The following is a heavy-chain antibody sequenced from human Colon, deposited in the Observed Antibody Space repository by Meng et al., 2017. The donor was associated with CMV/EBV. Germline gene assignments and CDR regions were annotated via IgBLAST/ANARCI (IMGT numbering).Heavy chain of an antibody. V-gene: IGHV3-7*01. CDR3: ARYSSGYYSWFDP. J-gene: IGHJ5*02. CDR1: GFTFSNYW. CDR2: IKQDGSEK. D-gene: IGHD6-19*01. Sequence: GGSLRLSCAASGFTFSNYWMSWVRQAPGEGLEWVANIKQDGSEKYYVGSVKGRFTISRDNAKHSLYLQMNSLRVEDTAVYYCARYSSGYYSWFDPWGQGTLVTVSS.